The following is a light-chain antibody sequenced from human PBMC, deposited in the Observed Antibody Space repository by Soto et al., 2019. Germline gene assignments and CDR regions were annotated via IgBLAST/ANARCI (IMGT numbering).Light chain of an antibody. CDR1: QSVYSNY. V-gene: IGKV3-20*01. CDR3: QQFSSYPLT. J-gene: IGKJ4*01. CDR2: GAS. Sequence: ENVLTQSPNTAALSPGERATLGGRSSQSVYSNYLAWYQQKPGQAPRPLIYGASSRATGIPDRFSGSVSGTDFTLTISRLEPEDFAVYYCQQFSSYPLTSGGGTKVDI.